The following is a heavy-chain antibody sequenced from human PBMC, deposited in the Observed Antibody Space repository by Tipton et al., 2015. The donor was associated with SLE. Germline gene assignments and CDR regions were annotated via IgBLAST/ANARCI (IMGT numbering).Heavy chain of an antibody. CDR1: GYIFTNYV. CDR3: ARKTSGWPHDAFDF. CDR2: ISVYNGNT. V-gene: IGHV1-18*01. Sequence: QLVQSGAEVKKPGASVKVSCKASGYIFTNYVINWVRQAPGQGLEWMGWISVYNGNTNYAQKFQGRVTMTTDTTTTTANMELRSLTSDDTVVYYCARKTSGWPHDAFDFWGQGTMVTVSS. J-gene: IGHJ3*01. D-gene: IGHD6-19*01.